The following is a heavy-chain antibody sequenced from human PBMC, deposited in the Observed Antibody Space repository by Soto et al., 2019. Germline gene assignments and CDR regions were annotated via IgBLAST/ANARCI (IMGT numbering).Heavy chain of an antibody. J-gene: IGHJ6*02. D-gene: IGHD4-17*01. CDR2: ISYDRSNK. V-gene: IGHV3-30*18. CDR3: AKPKHGDYGPYYYYYGMDV. CDR1: GFTFSSYG. Sequence: PGGSLRLSCAASGFTFSSYGMHWVRQAPGKGLEWVAVISYDRSNKYYADSVKDRFTISRDNSKNTLYLQMNSLRAEDTAVYYCAKPKHGDYGPYYYYYGMDVWGQGTTVTVSS.